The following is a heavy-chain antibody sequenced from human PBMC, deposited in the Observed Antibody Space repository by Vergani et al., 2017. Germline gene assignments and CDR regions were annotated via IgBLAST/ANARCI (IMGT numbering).Heavy chain of an antibody. V-gene: IGHV3-11*04. D-gene: IGHD3-9*01. CDR1: GFTFSDYY. CDR3: ARAEVIYDILTGYYIGPPGY. J-gene: IGHJ4*02. CDR2: ISSSGSTI. Sequence: QVQLVESGGGLVKPGGSLRLSCAASGFTFSDYYMSWIRQAPGKGLEWVSYISSSGSTIYYADSAKGRFTISRDNAKNSLYLQMNSLRAEDTAVYYCARAEVIYDILTGYYIGPPGYWGQGTLVTVSS.